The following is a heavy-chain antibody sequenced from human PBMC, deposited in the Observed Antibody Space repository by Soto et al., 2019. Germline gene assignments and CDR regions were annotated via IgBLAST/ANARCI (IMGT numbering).Heavy chain of an antibody. D-gene: IGHD2-2*01. J-gene: IGHJ4*02. CDR2: IYYSGST. Sequence: QVQLQESGPGLVMRSQTLSLTCTVSGGSISSGGYYWSWIRQHPGKGLEWIGYIYYSGSTYYNPSLKSRVTISVDTSKNQFSLKLSSVTAADTAVYYCARSSTSANYFDYWGQGTLVTVSS. CDR3: ARSSTSANYFDY. CDR1: GGSISSGGYY. V-gene: IGHV4-31*03.